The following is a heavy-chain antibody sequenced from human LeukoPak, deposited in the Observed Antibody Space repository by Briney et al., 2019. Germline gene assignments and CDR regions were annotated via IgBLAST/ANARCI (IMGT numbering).Heavy chain of an antibody. CDR3: ARFNYCSYGVCHSYDY. J-gene: IGHJ4*02. V-gene: IGHV1-2*02. CDR2: INPNSGGT. Sequence: ASVEVSCKASGYTFTGHYIHWVRQAPGQGLEWMGWINPNSGGTKFAQKFQGRVTLTRDMSISTAYMELSRLRSDDTAVYYCARFNYCSYGVCHSYDYWGQGSMVTVSS. CDR1: GYTFTGHY. D-gene: IGHD2-8*01.